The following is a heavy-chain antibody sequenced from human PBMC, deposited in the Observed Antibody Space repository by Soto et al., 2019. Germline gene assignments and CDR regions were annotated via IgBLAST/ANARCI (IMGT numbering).Heavy chain of an antibody. CDR1: GFTFSSYW. CDR3: AREGYCTNGVCYAYYYYGMDV. J-gene: IGHJ6*02. V-gene: IGHV3-7*01. D-gene: IGHD2-8*01. Sequence: GWSLRLSCAASGFTFSSYWMSLVRQAPGKGLEWVANIKQDGSEKYYVDSVKGRFTISRDNAKNSLYLQMNSLRAEDTAVYYCAREGYCTNGVCYAYYYYGMDVWCEGINVTLSS. CDR2: IKQDGSEK.